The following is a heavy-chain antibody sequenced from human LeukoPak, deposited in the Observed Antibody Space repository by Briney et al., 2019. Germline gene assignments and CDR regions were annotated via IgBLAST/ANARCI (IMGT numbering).Heavy chain of an antibody. CDR1: GGSIGSYY. D-gene: IGHD3-22*01. V-gene: IGHV4-59*01. J-gene: IGHJ6*02. Sequence: ETLSLTCTVSGGSIGSYYWNWIRQPPGKGLEWIGYIYYSGSTKYNPSLKSRVTISIDTSKNQFSLKLSSVTAADTAVYYCARGIRAYDSSGYYYYGMDVWGQGTTVTVSS. CDR2: IYYSGST. CDR3: ARGIRAYDSSGYYYYGMDV.